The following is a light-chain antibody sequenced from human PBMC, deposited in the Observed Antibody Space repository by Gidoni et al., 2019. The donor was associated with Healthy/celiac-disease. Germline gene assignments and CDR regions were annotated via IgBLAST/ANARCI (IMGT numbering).Light chain of an antibody. CDR3: QQSYSTPPT. J-gene: IGKJ3*01. V-gene: IGKV1-39*01. Sequence: DIQMTQSPSSLSASVGDRVTIPCRASQSISSYLNWYQQKPGKAPKLLIYAASSLQSGVPSRFSGSGSGTDFTLTISSLQPEDFATYYCQQSYSTPPTFXPXTKVDIK. CDR1: QSISSY. CDR2: AAS.